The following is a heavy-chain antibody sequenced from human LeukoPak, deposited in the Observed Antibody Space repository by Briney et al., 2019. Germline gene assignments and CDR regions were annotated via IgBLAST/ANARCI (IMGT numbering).Heavy chain of an antibody. CDR2: IGPTGTDR. CDR1: GFTFSSCG. D-gene: IGHD1-14*01. J-gene: IGHJ4*02. V-gene: IGHV3-21*01. CDR3: ATETIGRHYDY. Sequence: GGSLRLSCSASGFTFSSCGFNWVRQAPGKGLEWVSSIGPTGTDRYYADSVRGRFTISRDNAKNSMYLQMDSLRDEDTAVYYCATETIGRHYDYWGQGTLLTVSS.